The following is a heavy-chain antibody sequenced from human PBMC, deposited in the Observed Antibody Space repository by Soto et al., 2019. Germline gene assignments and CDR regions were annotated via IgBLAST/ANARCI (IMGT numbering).Heavy chain of an antibody. J-gene: IGHJ6*02. D-gene: IGHD1-26*01. CDR1: GGTFTSYA. Sequence: QVQLVQSGAEVKKPGSSVKVSCKASGGTFTSYAISWVRQAPGQGLEWMGGIISIFGTANYAQKFQGRVTITADKSTSTAYMELSSLRSEDTAVYYCARVGLLGAPVEGMDVWGQGTTVTVSS. CDR2: IISIFGTA. V-gene: IGHV1-69*06. CDR3: ARVGLLGAPVEGMDV.